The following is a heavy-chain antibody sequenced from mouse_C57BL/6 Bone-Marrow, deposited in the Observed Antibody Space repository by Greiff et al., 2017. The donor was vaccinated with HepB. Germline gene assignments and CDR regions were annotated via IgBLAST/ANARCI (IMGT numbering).Heavy chain of an antibody. J-gene: IGHJ2*01. CDR1: GFNIKDDY. CDR2: IDPENGDT. V-gene: IGHV14-4*01. CDR3: TTEPFDY. Sequence: EVKLQESGAELVRPGASVKLSCTASGFNIKDDYMHWVKQRPEQGLEWIGWIDPENGDTEYASKFQGKATITADTSSNTAYLQLSGLTSEDTAVYYCTTEPFDYWGQGTTLTVSS.